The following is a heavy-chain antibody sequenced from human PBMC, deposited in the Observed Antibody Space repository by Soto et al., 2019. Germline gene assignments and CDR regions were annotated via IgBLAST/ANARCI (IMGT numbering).Heavy chain of an antibody. D-gene: IGHD2-2*01. CDR2: TYYRSKWYN. J-gene: IGHJ6*02. CDR3: ARDAVVVPAAIPYYYYGMDV. V-gene: IGHV6-1*01. CDR1: GDSVSSNSAA. Sequence: SPTLSLPCAISGDSVSSNSAAWNWIRQSPSRGLEWLGRTYYRSKWYNDYAVSVKSRITINPDTSKNQFSLQLNSVTPEDTAVYYCARDAVVVPAAIPYYYYGMDVWGQGTTVTVSS.